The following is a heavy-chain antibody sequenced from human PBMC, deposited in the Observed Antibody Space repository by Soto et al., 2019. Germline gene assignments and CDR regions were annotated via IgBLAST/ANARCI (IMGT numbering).Heavy chain of an antibody. Sequence: GGSLRLSCAASGFTFGRNGMHWVRQAPGKGLEWVAVLSFDGRIEYYADSVKGRFKIFRDNPKNTLYLQMNTLRPDDTALYYCAKDRDRTWSLDYWGQGALVTSPQ. CDR3: AKDRDRTWSLDY. J-gene: IGHJ4*02. D-gene: IGHD1-7*01. V-gene: IGHV3-30*18. CDR2: LSFDGRIE. CDR1: GFTFGRNG.